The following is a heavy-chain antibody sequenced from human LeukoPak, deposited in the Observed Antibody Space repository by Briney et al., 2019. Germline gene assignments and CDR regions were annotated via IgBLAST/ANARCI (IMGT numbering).Heavy chain of an antibody. CDR1: GFTFSSYA. Sequence: GGSLRLSCAASGFTFSSYAMSWVRQAPGKGLEWVSAISGSGGSTYYADSVKGRFTVSRDNSKNTLYLQMNSLRAEDTAVYYCAKEGNDIMITFGGVIVGSFFDYWGQGTLVTVSS. CDR3: AKEGNDIMITFGGVIVGSFFDY. CDR2: ISGSGGST. D-gene: IGHD3-16*02. J-gene: IGHJ4*02. V-gene: IGHV3-23*01.